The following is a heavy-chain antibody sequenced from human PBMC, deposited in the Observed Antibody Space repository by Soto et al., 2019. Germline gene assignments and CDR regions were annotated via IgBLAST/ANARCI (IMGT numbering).Heavy chain of an antibody. V-gene: IGHV3-48*01. CDR3: ALRAGPL. D-gene: IGHD6-13*01. J-gene: IGHJ4*02. CDR1: GLSFTTYS. CDR2: ISSSNNTI. Sequence: EVQLVESGGGLVQPGGSLRLSCAASGLSFTTYSMNWVRQAPGKGLEWISYISSSNNTIYYADSVKGRFTISRDNAKNSLYLQMNSLRAEDTAVYYCALRAGPLGGQGTLVTVSS.